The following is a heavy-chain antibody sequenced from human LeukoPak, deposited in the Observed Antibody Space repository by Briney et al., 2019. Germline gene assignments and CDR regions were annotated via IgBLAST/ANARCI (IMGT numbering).Heavy chain of an antibody. CDR1: GGSISSYY. Sequence: PSETLSLTCTVSGGSISSYYSSWIRQPAGKGLEWIGRIYTSGSTNYNPSLKSRVTMSVDTSKNQFSLKLSSVTAADTAVYYCARDLYGQWPPPPGSPYDAFDIWGQGTMVTVSS. CDR3: ARDLYGQWPPPPGSPYDAFDI. CDR2: IYTSGST. V-gene: IGHV4-4*07. D-gene: IGHD6-19*01. J-gene: IGHJ3*02.